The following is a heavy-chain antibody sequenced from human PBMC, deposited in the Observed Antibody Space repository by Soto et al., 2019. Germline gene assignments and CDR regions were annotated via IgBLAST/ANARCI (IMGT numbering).Heavy chain of an antibody. V-gene: IGHV4-59*08. CDR2: IYYSGST. J-gene: IGHJ4*02. CDR3: ARHPGYSSSWYTDY. D-gene: IGHD6-13*01. Sequence: PSETLSLTCTVSGGSISSYYWSWIRQPPGKGLEWIGYIYYSGSTNYIPSLKSRVTISVDTSKNQFSLKLSSVTAADTAVYYCARHPGYSSSWYTDYWGQGTLVTVSS. CDR1: GGSISSYY.